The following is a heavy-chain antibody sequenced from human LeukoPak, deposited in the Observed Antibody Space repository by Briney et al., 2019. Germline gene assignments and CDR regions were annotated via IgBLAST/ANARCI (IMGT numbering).Heavy chain of an antibody. CDR2: IDSGSGNI. V-gene: IGHV3-48*01. CDR1: GFTFSSHS. Sequence: GGSLRLSCAASGFTFSSHSMNWVRQAPGKGLEWLSYIDSGSGNIYYRDSVKGRFTISRDNSKNRLYLQMNSLRAEDTAVYYCAKEFSGYLASFEYWGQGTLVTVSS. CDR3: AKEFSGYLASFEY. D-gene: IGHD3-22*01. J-gene: IGHJ4*02.